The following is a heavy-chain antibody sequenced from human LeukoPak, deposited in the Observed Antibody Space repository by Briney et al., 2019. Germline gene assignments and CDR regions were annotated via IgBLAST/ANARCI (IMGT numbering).Heavy chain of an antibody. J-gene: IGHJ4*02. D-gene: IGHD3-9*01. Sequence: PSETLSLTCTVSGGSISSSSYYWGWIRQPPGKGPEWIGSIYYSGSTYYNPSLKSRVTISVDTSKNQFSLKLSSVTAADTAVYYCARLRVILTGPPRWGHFDYWGQGTLVTVSS. CDR3: ARLRVILTGPPRWGHFDY. V-gene: IGHV4-39*07. CDR1: GGSISSSSYY. CDR2: IYYSGST.